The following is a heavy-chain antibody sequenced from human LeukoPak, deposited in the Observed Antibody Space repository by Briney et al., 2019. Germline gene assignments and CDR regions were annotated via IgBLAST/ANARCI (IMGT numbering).Heavy chain of an antibody. D-gene: IGHD2-2*01. Sequence: GGSLRLSCAASGFTFSSYSVNWVRQAPGKGLEWVSSISSSSSYIYYADSVKGRFTISRDNAKNSLYLQMNSLRAEDTAVYYCARTIVVVPAAITGNAFDIWGQGTMVTVSS. V-gene: IGHV3-21*01. CDR1: GFTFSSYS. J-gene: IGHJ3*02. CDR3: ARTIVVVPAAITGNAFDI. CDR2: ISSSSSYI.